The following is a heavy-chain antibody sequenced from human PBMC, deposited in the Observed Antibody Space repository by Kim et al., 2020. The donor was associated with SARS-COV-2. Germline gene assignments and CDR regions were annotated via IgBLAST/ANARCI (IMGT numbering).Heavy chain of an antibody. V-gene: IGHV1-46*01. CDR3: ARDRPPSGSYYNAPLARGAFDI. J-gene: IGHJ3*02. Sequence: ASVKVSCKASGYTFTRYYMHWVRQAPGQGLEWMGIINPSGGSTSYAQKFQGRVTMTRDTSTSTVYMELSSLRSEDTAVYYCARDRPPSGSYYNAPLARGAFDIWGQGTMVTVSS. CDR1: GYTFTRYY. D-gene: IGHD3-10*01. CDR2: INPSGGST.